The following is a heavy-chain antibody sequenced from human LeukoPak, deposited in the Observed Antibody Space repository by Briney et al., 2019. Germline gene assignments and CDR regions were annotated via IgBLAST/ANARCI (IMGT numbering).Heavy chain of an antibody. V-gene: IGHV1-2*02. CDR2: INPNSGGT. J-gene: IGHJ4*02. CDR3: ASPGGGVAGHFDY. CDR1: GYTFTGYY. Sequence: ASVKVSCKASGYTFTGYYMHWVRQAPGQGRECMGWINPNSGGTNYAQKFQGRVTMTRDTSISTAYMEMSRLRSDDTAMYYCASPGGGVAGHFDYWGQGTRVTVSS. D-gene: IGHD6-19*01.